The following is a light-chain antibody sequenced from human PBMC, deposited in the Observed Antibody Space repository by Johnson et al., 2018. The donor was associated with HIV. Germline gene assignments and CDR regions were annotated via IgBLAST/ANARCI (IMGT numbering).Light chain of an antibody. CDR1: NSNIGNNY. CDR2: ENN. CDR3: GTWDSSLSVGV. V-gene: IGLV1-51*02. J-gene: IGLJ1*01. Sequence: QSVLTQPPSVSAAPGQKVTISCSGSNSNIGNNYVSWYQQVPGTAPKLLIYENNKRPSGIPDRFSGSRSGTSATLGITGLQTGDEADYYCGTWDSSLSVGVFGTGTKVTVL.